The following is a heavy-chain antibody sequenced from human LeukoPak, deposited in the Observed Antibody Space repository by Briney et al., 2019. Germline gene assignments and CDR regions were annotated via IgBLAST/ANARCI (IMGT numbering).Heavy chain of an antibody. V-gene: IGHV3-21*01. CDR2: ISSSGNNI. J-gene: IGHJ4*02. CDR1: GITFSSYI. CDR3: ARDGVRGFTATTPFDY. Sequence: SGGSLRLSCAASGITFSSYIMNWVRQAPGKGLEWVSSISSSGNNIYYADSVKGRFTISRDDAKNSLSLQMNSLRVEDTAVYYCARDGVRGFTATTPFDYWGPGTLVTVSS. D-gene: IGHD4-17*01.